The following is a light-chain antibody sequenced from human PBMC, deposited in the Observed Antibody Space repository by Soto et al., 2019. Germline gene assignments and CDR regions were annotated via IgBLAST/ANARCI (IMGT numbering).Light chain of an antibody. CDR1: QSVRGN. CDR3: QQYPVWPPLP. CDR2: SAS. J-gene: IGKJ4*01. V-gene: IGKV3-15*01. Sequence: GMTQSPGTLSVSPGERVTVSCRSSQSVRGNLAWYQQKPGQAPRLLIYSASTRATGVPARFSGSGSGTEFTLTISSLRSEDFAVYYCQQYPVWPPLPFGGGTKAAIK.